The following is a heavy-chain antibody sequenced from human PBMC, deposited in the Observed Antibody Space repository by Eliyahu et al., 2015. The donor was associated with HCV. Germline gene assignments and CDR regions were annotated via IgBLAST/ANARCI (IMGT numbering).Heavy chain of an antibody. J-gene: IGHJ5*02. CDR3: ASGGGGIAVAGTGGWFDP. Sequence: QVQLQESGPGLVKPSETLSLTCIVSGGSITXYYWSWIRQPPGKGLEWIGXLHYSGXTNYNPSLKSRVTISLDTSKNQFSLNLTSVXAADTAVYYCASGGGGIAVAGTGGWFDPWGQGTLVTVSS. CDR1: GGSITXYY. V-gene: IGHV4-59*01. D-gene: IGHD6-19*01. CDR2: LHYSGXT.